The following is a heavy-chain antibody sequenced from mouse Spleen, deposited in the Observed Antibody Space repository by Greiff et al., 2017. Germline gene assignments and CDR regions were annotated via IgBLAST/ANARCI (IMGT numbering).Heavy chain of an antibody. D-gene: IGHD2-14*01. J-gene: IGHJ2*01. CDR1: GYSFTSYY. Sequence: QVQLQQSGPELVKPGASVKISCKASGYSFTSYYIHWVKQRPGQGLEWIGWIYPGSGNTKYNEKFKGKATLTADTSSSTAYMQLSSLTSEDSAVYYCARWDGKVRRLFDYWGQGTTLTVSS. CDR2: IYPGSGNT. CDR3: ARWDGKVRRLFDY. V-gene: IGHV1-66*01.